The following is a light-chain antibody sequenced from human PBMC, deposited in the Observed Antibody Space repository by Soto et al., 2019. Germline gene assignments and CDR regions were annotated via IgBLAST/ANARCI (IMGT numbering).Light chain of an antibody. Sequence: EVVLTQSPATLSLSPGERATLSCRASQSVYSYLAWYQQKPGQPPRLLISDVSNRATGIPARFSGSGYGTDFILIIGSLEPEDFAVYYCQLRNDWPFTFGGGTKVEIK. CDR1: QSVYSY. J-gene: IGKJ4*01. CDR3: QLRNDWPFT. V-gene: IGKV3-11*01. CDR2: DVS.